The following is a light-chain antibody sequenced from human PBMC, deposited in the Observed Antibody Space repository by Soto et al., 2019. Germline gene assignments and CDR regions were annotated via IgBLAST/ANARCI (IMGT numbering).Light chain of an antibody. Sequence: DIQMTQSPSSLSASVGDRVTITCRASQSISTYLNWYQRKPGKAPKVLIYGASSLQSGDPSRFSGSGSGTDFTLTISSLQPEDFATYYCQQSYSTPWTFGQGTKVEIK. CDR3: QQSYSTPWT. V-gene: IGKV1-39*01. J-gene: IGKJ1*01. CDR1: QSISTY. CDR2: GAS.